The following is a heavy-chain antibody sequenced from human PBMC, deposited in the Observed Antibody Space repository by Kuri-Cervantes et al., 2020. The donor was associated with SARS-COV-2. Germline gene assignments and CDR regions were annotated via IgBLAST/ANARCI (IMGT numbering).Heavy chain of an antibody. Sequence: ASVKVSCKASGYTFANYGLSWVRQAPGRGLEWVASINTYNGNTNYAPILQGRVTMTTDTSTSTAYMELSSLRSQDTAVYYCATTFAFLMGATHDYMGQGTLVTVSS. CDR1: GYTFANYG. J-gene: IGHJ4*02. CDR2: INTYNGNT. D-gene: IGHD1-26*01. V-gene: IGHV1-18*01. CDR3: ATTFAFLMGATHDY.